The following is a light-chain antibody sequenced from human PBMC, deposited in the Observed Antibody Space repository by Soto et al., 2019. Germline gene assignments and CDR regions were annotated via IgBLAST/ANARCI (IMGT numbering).Light chain of an antibody. J-gene: IGLJ2*01. CDR1: SSDVGGYNY. CDR3: CSYAGSYTVV. Sequence: QSALTQPRSVSGSRGQSVTISCTGTSSDVGGYNYVSWYQHHPGKAPKFMIYDVSKRPSGVPDRFSGSKSGNTASLTISGLQAEDDADYYCCSYAGSYTVVFGGGTKLTVL. V-gene: IGLV2-11*01. CDR2: DVS.